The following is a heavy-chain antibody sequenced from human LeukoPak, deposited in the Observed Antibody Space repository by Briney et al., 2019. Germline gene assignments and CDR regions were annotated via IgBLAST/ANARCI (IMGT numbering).Heavy chain of an antibody. CDR3: ARWAGDIVVVPAARDWFDP. Sequence: PSGTLSLTCAVSGGSISSSNWWSWVRQPPGKGLEWIGEIYHSGSTNYNPSLKSRVTISVDKSKNQFSLKLSSVTAAGTAVYYCARWAGDIVVVPAARDWFDPWGQGTLVTVSS. D-gene: IGHD2-2*01. J-gene: IGHJ5*02. V-gene: IGHV4-4*02. CDR1: GGSISSSNW. CDR2: IYHSGST.